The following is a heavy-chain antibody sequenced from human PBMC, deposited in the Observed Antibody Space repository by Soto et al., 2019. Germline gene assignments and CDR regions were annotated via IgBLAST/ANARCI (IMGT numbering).Heavy chain of an antibody. CDR1: GGSISSYY. J-gene: IGHJ5*02. V-gene: IGHV4-4*07. CDR2: IYTSGST. D-gene: IGHD3-3*01. Sequence: SLTCTVSGGSISSYYWSWIRQPAGKGLEWIGRIYTSGSTNYNPSLKSRVTMSVDTSKNQFSLKLSSVTAADTAVYYCAREIKLGVDFWSGYRNWFDPWGQGTLVTVSS. CDR3: AREIKLGVDFWSGYRNWFDP.